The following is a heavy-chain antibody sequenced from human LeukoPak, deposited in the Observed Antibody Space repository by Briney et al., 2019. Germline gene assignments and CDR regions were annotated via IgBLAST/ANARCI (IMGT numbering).Heavy chain of an antibody. V-gene: IGHV1-8*03. CDR3: ARRGLVAGIYDLVYGFDL. CDR1: GYSFTTFH. CDR2: VNPDTGNT. Sequence: ATVKVSCKAAGYSFTTFHINWVRQAPGQGPEWMGWVNPDTGNTGFAQKFQGRVTITQNSSVTTVYMELTSLTSEDTAIYYCARRGLVAGIYDLVYGFDLWGQGTMVTVSS. J-gene: IGHJ3*01. D-gene: IGHD3/OR15-3a*01.